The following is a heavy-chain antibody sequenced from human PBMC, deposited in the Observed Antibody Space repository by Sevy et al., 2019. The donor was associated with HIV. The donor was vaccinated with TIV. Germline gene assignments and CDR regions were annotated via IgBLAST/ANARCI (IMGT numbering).Heavy chain of an antibody. V-gene: IGHV3-49*04. J-gene: IGHJ4*02. D-gene: IGHD1-1*01. CDR2: LKSKAYGGTL. CDR1: GFTFGDYA. CDR3: TGWKGAQSIFDY. Sequence: GGSLRLSCTTSGFTFGDYAMSWVRQAPGKGLEWVAFLKSKAYGGTLDYAASVKGRFTISRDDSKSIAHLQMNDLKTEDTAIYYCTGWKGAQSIFDYWGQGALVTVSS.